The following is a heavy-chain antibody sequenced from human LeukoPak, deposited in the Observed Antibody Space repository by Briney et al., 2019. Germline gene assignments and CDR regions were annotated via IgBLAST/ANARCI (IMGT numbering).Heavy chain of an antibody. CDR1: GFTFSSYG. Sequence: PGGSLRLSCAASGFTFSSYGMHWVRQAPGKGLEWVAFTRYDGSNKNYADSVKGRFTISRDNSKNTLYLQMNSLRAEDTAVYYCAKEGSPMTTAHWFDPWGQGTLVTVSS. V-gene: IGHV3-30*02. CDR2: TRYDGSNK. CDR3: AKEGSPMTTAHWFDP. D-gene: IGHD4-17*01. J-gene: IGHJ5*02.